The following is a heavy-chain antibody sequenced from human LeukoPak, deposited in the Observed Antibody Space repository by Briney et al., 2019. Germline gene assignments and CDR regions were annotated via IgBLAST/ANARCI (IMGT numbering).Heavy chain of an antibody. J-gene: IGHJ4*02. Sequence: PSETLSLTCTVSGGSITSDHWNWIRQPPGKGLEWVSYITSSSSTIYYADSVKGRFTISRDNAKDSLYLQMNSLRDEDTAVYYCARGAAGMAYFDYWGQGTLVTVSS. D-gene: IGHD5-18*01. CDR1: GGSITSDH. V-gene: IGHV3-48*02. CDR3: ARGAAGMAYFDY. CDR2: ITSSSSTI.